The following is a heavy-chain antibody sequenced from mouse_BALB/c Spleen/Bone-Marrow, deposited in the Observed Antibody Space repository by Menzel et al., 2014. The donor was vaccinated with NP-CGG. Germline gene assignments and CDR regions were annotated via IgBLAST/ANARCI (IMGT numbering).Heavy chain of an antibody. D-gene: IGHD1-1*01. CDR3: ARRNYYGSRYWYFDV. CDR2: IDPSDSDA. CDR1: GYTFTIYW. Sequence: QVQLKESGAELVKPGASVKLSCKASGYTFTIYWMHWVKQRPGQGLEWIGEIDPSDSDANYNQKFKGKATLTVDKSSTSAYMQLSSLTSEDSAVYYCARRNYYGSRYWYFDVWGAGTTVAVSS. J-gene: IGHJ1*01. V-gene: IGHV1-69*02.